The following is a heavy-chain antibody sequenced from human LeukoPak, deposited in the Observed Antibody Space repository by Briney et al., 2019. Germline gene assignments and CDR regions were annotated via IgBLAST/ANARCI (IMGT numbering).Heavy chain of an antibody. D-gene: IGHD2-2*01. Sequence: ASVKVSCKASGYTFTSYDINWVRQATGQGLEWMGWMNPNSGNTGYAQKFQGRVTMTRNTSISTAYMELSSLRSEDTAVYYCARGPWALVVPAAMKYCYYYGMDVWGQGTTVTVSS. CDR2: MNPNSGNT. V-gene: IGHV1-8*01. CDR3: ARGPWALVVPAAMKYCYYYGMDV. CDR1: GYTFTSYD. J-gene: IGHJ6*02.